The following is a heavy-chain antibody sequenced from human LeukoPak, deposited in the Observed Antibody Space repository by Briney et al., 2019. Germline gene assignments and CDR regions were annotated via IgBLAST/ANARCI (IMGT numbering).Heavy chain of an antibody. V-gene: IGHV4-59*01. J-gene: IGHJ5*02. CDR3: ARDLHRSSTSCHNWFDP. CDR2: IYYSGST. Sequence: PSETLSLTCTVSGGSISSYYWSWIRQPPGKGLEWIGYIYYSGSTNYNPSLKSRVTISVDTSKNQFSLKLSSVTAADTAVYYCARDLHRSSTSCHNWFDPWGQGTLVTVSS. D-gene: IGHD2-2*01. CDR1: GGSISSYY.